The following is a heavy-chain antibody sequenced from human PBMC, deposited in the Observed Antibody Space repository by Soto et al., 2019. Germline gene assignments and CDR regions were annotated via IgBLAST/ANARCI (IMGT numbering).Heavy chain of an antibody. Sequence: GGSLRLPCAASGFTFDDYAMHWVRQAPVKGLEWVSGISWNSGSIGYADSVKGRFTISRDNAKNSLYLQMNSLRAEDTALYYCAKDEKSYYYGSGMDYWGQGTLVSVSS. CDR1: GFTFDDYA. J-gene: IGHJ4*02. CDR3: AKDEKSYYYGSGMDY. V-gene: IGHV3-9*01. D-gene: IGHD3-10*01. CDR2: ISWNSGSI.